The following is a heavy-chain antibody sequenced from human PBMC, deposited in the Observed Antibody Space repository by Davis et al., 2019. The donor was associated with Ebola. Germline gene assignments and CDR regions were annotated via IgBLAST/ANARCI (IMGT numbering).Heavy chain of an antibody. V-gene: IGHV4-59*01. J-gene: IGHJ4*02. Sequence: GSLRLSCAVYGGSFSSYYWSWIRQPPGKGLEWIGYIYYSGSTNYNPSLKSRVTISVDTSKNQFSLKLSSVTAADTAVYYCARGVEGYFDYWGQGTLVTVSS. CDR2: IYYSGST. CDR3: ARGVEGYFDY. D-gene: IGHD2-15*01. CDR1: GGSFSSYY.